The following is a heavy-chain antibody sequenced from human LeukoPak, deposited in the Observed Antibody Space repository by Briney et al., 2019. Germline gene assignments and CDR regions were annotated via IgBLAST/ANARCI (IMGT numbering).Heavy chain of an antibody. CDR3: AKATLYAFGGVIAPGAFDI. V-gene: IGHV3-23*01. Sequence: GGSLRLSCAVSGFAFGSEAMSWVRQSPARGLEWVASISPGGGTTYYADYVKGRFTISRDNSKNSLFVQMNSLRAEDTAVYFCAKATLYAFGGVIAPGAFDIWGQGTMVTVSS. CDR1: GFAFGSEA. J-gene: IGHJ3*02. CDR2: ISPGGGTT. D-gene: IGHD3-16*02.